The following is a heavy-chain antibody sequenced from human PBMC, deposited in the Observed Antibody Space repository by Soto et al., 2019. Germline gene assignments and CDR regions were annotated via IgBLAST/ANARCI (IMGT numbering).Heavy chain of an antibody. Sequence: QVQLVQSGAEVKKPGSSVKVSCKASGGTFTNHAINWVRQAPGQGLEWRGGIIPIFGTSNYAQKFQGRVTLTAHESARTADMELSSLRSEDTAVYSCVRGNMSEMATSWRDTWFDPWGQGTLVTVSS. CDR3: VRGNMSEMATSWRDTWFDP. J-gene: IGHJ5*02. CDR2: IIPIFGTS. CDR1: GGTFTNHA. D-gene: IGHD5-12*01. V-gene: IGHV1-69*01.